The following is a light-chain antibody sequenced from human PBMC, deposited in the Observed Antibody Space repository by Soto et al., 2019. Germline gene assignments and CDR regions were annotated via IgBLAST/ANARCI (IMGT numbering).Light chain of an antibody. CDR2: AAS. V-gene: IGKV1-9*01. J-gene: IGKJ4*01. Sequence: DIQLTQSPSFLSASVGDRITITCRASQGINSYLAWYQQRPGKAPKLLISAASTLQSGVPSRFSGSVSGTEFTLTISSLQPEDFATYYCQQVDSFPVTFGGGTRVEIK. CDR3: QQVDSFPVT. CDR1: QGINSY.